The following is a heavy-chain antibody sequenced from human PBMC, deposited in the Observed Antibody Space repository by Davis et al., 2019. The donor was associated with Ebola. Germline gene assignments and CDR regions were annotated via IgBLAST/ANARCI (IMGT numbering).Heavy chain of an antibody. J-gene: IGHJ4*02. CDR3: ARYLAALGLFDY. Sequence: GESLKISCAASGFTFSGSAMHWVRQAPGQGLEWMGIINPSGGSTSYAQKFQGRVTMTRDTSTSTVYMELSSLRSEDTAVYYCARYLAALGLFDYWGQGTLVTVSS. CDR1: GFTFSGSA. D-gene: IGHD6-6*01. CDR2: INPSGGST. V-gene: IGHV1-46*01.